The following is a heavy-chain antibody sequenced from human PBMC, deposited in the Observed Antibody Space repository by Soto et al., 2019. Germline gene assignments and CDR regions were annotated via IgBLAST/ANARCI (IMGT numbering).Heavy chain of an antibody. V-gene: IGHV4-34*01. CDR2: INNSGSV. CDR3: ARRDNWSDGWYAP. D-gene: IGHD1-20*01. J-gene: IGHJ5*02. CDR1: GESFSGYY. Sequence: ETLSLTCAVYGESFSGYYWTWIRQPPGEGLEWIGEINNSGSVNYNPSLKSRVTILLDTSKNQLSLKLSSVTAADTAVYYCARRDNWSDGWYAPWGQGTLVTVSS.